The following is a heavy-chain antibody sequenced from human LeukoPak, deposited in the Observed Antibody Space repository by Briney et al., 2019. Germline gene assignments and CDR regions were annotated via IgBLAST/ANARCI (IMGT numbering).Heavy chain of an antibody. CDR3: TKSSGYIGS. CDR1: GFTFNTNG. Sequence: GGSLRLSCAASGFTFNTNGMTWVRQAPGKGLDWVSGISGGGSSIHYADSVKGRFTVSRDNSKSTLYLQMNSLRTDDTAIYYCTKSSGYIGSWGQGTLVTVSS. D-gene: IGHD3-22*01. CDR2: ISGGGSSI. J-gene: IGHJ4*02. V-gene: IGHV3-23*01.